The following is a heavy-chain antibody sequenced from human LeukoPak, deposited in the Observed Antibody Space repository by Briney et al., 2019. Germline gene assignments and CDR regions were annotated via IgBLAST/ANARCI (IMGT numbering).Heavy chain of an antibody. CDR3: AINGGTYRPHAFDI. CDR2: IRYDGSNK. J-gene: IGHJ3*02. Sequence: GGSLKLSCAASGFTFSSYGMHWVRQAPGKGLEWVTFIRYDGSNKYYADSVKGRFTISRDNAKNSLYLQMNSLRAEDTALYYCAINGGTYRPHAFDIWGHGTMVIVSS. V-gene: IGHV3-30*02. CDR1: GFTFSSYG. D-gene: IGHD1-26*01.